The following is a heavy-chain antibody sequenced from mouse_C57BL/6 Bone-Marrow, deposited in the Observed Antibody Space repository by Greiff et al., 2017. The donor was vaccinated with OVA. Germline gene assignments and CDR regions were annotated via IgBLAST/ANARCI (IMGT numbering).Heavy chain of an antibody. CDR3: ARTPPLYGSGYAMDY. J-gene: IGHJ4*01. V-gene: IGHV2-2*01. Sequence: QVQLKESGPGLVQPSQRLSITCTVSGFSLTSYGVHWVRQSPGKGLEWLGVIWSGGSTDYNAAFISRLSISKDNSKSQVFFKMNSLQADDTAIYYCARTPPLYGSGYAMDYWGQGTSVTVSS. CDR1: GFSLTSYG. CDR2: IWSGGST. D-gene: IGHD1-1*01.